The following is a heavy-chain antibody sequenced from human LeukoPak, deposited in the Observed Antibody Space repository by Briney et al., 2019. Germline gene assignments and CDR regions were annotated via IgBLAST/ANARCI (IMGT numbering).Heavy chain of an antibody. J-gene: IGHJ4*02. V-gene: IGHV3-30*18. Sequence: GGSLRLSCAASAFTFRNCAMHWLRQAPGKGLEWVAVIASDGNDKHLADSVKGRFTISRDNSRNTLYLQMNSLRTEDTAVYYCAKDGAMAAAGYYFDYWGQGTTVTVSS. CDR2: IASDGNDK. CDR1: AFTFRNCA. D-gene: IGHD6-13*01. CDR3: AKDGAMAAAGYYFDY.